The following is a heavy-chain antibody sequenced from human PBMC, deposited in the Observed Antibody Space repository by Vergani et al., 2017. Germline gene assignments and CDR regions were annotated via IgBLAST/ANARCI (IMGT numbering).Heavy chain of an antibody. V-gene: IGHV3-53*04. CDR2: IYSGGST. Sequence: EVQLVESGGGLVQPGGSLRLSCAASGFTVSSNYMSWVRQAPGKGLEWVSVIYSGGSTYYADSVKGRFTISRHNSKNTLYLQMNSLRAEDTAVYYCARDYYDSTDPFDYWGQGTLVTVSS. CDR3: ARDYYDSTDPFDY. CDR1: GFTVSSNY. J-gene: IGHJ4*02. D-gene: IGHD3-22*01.